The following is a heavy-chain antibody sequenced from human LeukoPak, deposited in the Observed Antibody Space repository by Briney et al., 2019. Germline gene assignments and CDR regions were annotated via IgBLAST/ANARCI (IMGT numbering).Heavy chain of an antibody. CDR2: IDPSGGST. CDR3: ARVPQGSSWPYYFDY. CDR1: GYTFTTYY. D-gene: IGHD6-13*01. J-gene: IGHJ4*02. Sequence: ASVKVSCKASGYTFTTYYMHWVRQAPGQGLEWMGIIDPSGGSTSYAQKFQGRVTMTRDTSTSTAYMELRSLRSDDTAVYYCARVPQGSSWPYYFDYWGQGTLVTVSS. V-gene: IGHV1-46*01.